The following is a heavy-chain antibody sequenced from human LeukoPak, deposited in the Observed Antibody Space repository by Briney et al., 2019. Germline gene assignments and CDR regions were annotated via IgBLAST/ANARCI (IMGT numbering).Heavy chain of an antibody. CDR1: GFSFGDYV. D-gene: IGHD4/OR15-4a*01. CDR2: IRAKAYGGTT. V-gene: IGHV3-49*04. CDR3: TRDYGGH. J-gene: IGHJ4*02. Sequence: GGSLRLSCITSGFSFGDYVMSWVRQAPGKGLEWVGFIRAKAYGGTTDYDASVKGRLTISRDDSKSIAYLQMNSLKAEDTAVYYCTRDYGGHWGQGTLVTVSS.